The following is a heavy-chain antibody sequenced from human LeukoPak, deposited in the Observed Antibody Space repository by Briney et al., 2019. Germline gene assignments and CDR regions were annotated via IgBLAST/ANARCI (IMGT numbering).Heavy chain of an antibody. CDR1: GFSFSNYA. D-gene: IGHD6-13*01. Sequence: GGSLRLSCSPSGFSFSNYAMHWVRQAPGKGLEYVSAISSNGGRTYYADSVKGRFTISRDNSKNTPFLQMSSLRAEDTAVYYCVKGREAEAGRGFDYWGQGALVTVS. V-gene: IGHV3-64D*09. CDR3: VKGREAEAGRGFDY. CDR2: ISSNGGRT. J-gene: IGHJ4*02.